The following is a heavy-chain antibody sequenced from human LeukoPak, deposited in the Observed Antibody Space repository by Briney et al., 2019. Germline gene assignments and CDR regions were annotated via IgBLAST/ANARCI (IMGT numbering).Heavy chain of an antibody. J-gene: IGHJ2*01. CDR3: AKGGGDGYNSDYWYFDL. CDR1: GFTFSSYS. Sequence: GGSLRLSCAASGFTFSSYSMNWVRQAPGKGLEWVSSISSSSSYIYYADSVKGRFTISRDNSKNTLYLQMNSLRAEDTAVYYCAKGGGDGYNSDYWYFDLWGRGTLVTVSS. CDR2: ISSSSSYI. V-gene: IGHV3-21*01. D-gene: IGHD2-21*01.